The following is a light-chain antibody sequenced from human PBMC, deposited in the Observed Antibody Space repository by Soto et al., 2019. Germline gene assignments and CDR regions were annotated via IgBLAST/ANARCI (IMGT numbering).Light chain of an antibody. V-gene: IGKV3-15*01. Sequence: EIVMTQSPATLSVSPGERGTLSCRASQSVSSNLAWYQQKVGQAPRLLIYGASTRATGIPARFSASGTGTDFTLTISDVQPEDFAVYYCHQRQSWPRTFGQGTKVDI. CDR3: HQRQSWPRT. CDR2: GAS. CDR1: QSVSSN. J-gene: IGKJ1*01.